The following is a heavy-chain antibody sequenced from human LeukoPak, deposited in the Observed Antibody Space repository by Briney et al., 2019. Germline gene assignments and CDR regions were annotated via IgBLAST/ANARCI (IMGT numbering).Heavy chain of an antibody. CDR1: GYTFTGYY. Sequence: ASVKVSCKASGYTFTGYYMHWVRQAPGQGLEWMGWINPNSGGTNYAQKFQGRVTMTRDTSISTAYMELSRLRSDDTAVYYCARESSGYDLGLYYYYYGMDVWGQGTTVTVSS. V-gene: IGHV1-2*02. CDR3: ARESSGYDLGLYYYYYGMDV. D-gene: IGHD5-12*01. J-gene: IGHJ6*02. CDR2: INPNSGGT.